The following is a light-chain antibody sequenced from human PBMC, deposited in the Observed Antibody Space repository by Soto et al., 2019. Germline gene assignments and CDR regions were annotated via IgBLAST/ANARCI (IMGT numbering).Light chain of an antibody. CDR3: AAWDDSLNGVA. CDR1: SSNIGSYT. J-gene: IGLJ2*01. Sequence: QSVLTQPPSESGTPGQRVTISCSGSSSNIGSYTVNWYQQLPGTAPKLLIFSNNQRPSGVPDRFSGSKSGTSASLAISGLQSEDEADYYCAAWDDSLNGVAFGGGTKLTVL. CDR2: SNN. V-gene: IGLV1-44*01.